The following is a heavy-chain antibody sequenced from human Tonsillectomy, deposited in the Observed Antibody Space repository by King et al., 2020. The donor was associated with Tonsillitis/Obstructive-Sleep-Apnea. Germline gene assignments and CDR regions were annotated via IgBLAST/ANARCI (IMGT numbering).Heavy chain of an antibody. Sequence: VQLVESGGGLVKPGGSLRLSCAASGFSFSITWMNWVRQAPGKGLEWVGRVKSKPDGETTDYAAPVKGRFTISRDDSENTLYLQMNSLKTEDTAVYYCTADTYRSNAQAFDYWGQGTLVTVSS. CDR2: VKSKPDGETT. D-gene: IGHD4-23*01. CDR1: GFSFSITW. J-gene: IGHJ4*02. CDR3: TADTYRSNAQAFDY. V-gene: IGHV3-15*01.